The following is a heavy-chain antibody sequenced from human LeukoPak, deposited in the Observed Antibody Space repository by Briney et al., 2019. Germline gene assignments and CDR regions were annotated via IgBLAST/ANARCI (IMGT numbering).Heavy chain of an antibody. D-gene: IGHD3-22*01. CDR3: AKDEPSYYYDSSGYYFPFGY. Sequence: GGSLRLSCAASGFTFSSYAMSWVRQAPGKGLEWVSAISGSGGSTYYADSVKGRFTISRDNSKNTLYLQMNSLRAEDTAVYYCAKDEPSYYYDSSGYYFPFGYWGQGTLVTVSS. V-gene: IGHV3-23*01. CDR1: GFTFSSYA. J-gene: IGHJ4*02. CDR2: ISGSGGST.